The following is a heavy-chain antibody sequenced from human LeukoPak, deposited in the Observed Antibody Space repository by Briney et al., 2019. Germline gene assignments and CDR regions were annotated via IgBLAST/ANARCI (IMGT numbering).Heavy chain of an antibody. CDR3: ARDSTPSSSWYLGAFDI. D-gene: IGHD6-13*01. V-gene: IGHV4-38-2*02. J-gene: IGHJ3*02. CDR1: GYSISSGYY. Sequence: PSETLSLTCTVSGYSISSGYYWGWIRQPPGKGLEWIGSIYHSGSTYYNPSLKSRVTISVDTSKNQFSLKLSSVTAADAAVYYCARDSTPSSSWYLGAFDIWGQGTMVTVSS. CDR2: IYHSGST.